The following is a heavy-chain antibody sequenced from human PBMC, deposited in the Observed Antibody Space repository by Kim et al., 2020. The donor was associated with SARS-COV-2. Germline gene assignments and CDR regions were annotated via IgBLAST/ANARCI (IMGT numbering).Heavy chain of an antibody. D-gene: IGHD2-15*01. CDR1: GFTFSSYA. J-gene: IGHJ6*02. Sequence: GGSLRLSCAASGFTFSSYAMSWVRQAPGKGLEWVSGISSIGSGTYYADSVKGRFTISRDNTKNTLYLQMNSLRAEDTAVYYCARGGGNRGYGMCVWGQGTTVTVSS. CDR2: ISSIGSGT. V-gene: IGHV3-23*01. CDR3: ARGGGNRGYGMCV.